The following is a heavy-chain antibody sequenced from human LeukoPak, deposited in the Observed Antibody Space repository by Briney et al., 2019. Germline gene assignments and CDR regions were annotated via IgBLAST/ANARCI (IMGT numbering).Heavy chain of an antibody. Sequence: GGSLRLSCAASGFNFSSYSLNWVRQAPGKGLEWVSSISSSSSYIYYADSVKGRFTISRDNAKNSLYLQMNSLRAEDTAVYYCARDQGRDDFWSGYYYYYYGMDVWGQGTTVTVSS. CDR3: ARDQGRDDFWSGYYYYYYGMDV. CDR2: ISSSSSYI. D-gene: IGHD3-3*01. V-gene: IGHV3-21*01. J-gene: IGHJ6*02. CDR1: GFNFSSYS.